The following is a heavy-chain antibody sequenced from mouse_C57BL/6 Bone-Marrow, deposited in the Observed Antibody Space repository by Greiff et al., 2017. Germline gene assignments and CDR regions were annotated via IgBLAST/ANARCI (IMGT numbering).Heavy chain of an antibody. V-gene: IGHV6-3*01. CDR1: GFTFSNYW. J-gene: IGHJ4*01. CDR2: IRLKSDNYAT. CDR3: TDEMDY. Sequence: EVQLQQSGGGLVQPGGSMKLSCVASGFTFSNYWMNWVRQSPEKGLEWVAQIRLKSDNYATHYAESVKGRFTISRDDSKSSVYLQMNNLRAEDTGIYYCTDEMDYWGQGTSVTVSS.